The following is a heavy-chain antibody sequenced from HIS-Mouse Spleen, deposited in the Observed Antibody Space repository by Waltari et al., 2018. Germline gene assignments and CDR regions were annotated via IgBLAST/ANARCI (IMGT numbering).Heavy chain of an antibody. V-gene: IGHV4-39*07. J-gene: IGHJ2*01. D-gene: IGHD6-13*01. CDR3: ARKIPYSSSWYDWYFDL. Sequence: QLQLQESGPGLVKPSETLSLTCTVSGGSISSSSYYWGWIRQPPGKGLEWIGSIYYSGSTYYNPSLKSRVTISVDTSKNQFSLKLSSVTAADTAVYYGARKIPYSSSWYDWYFDLWGRGTLVTVSS. CDR2: IYYSGST. CDR1: GGSISSSSYY.